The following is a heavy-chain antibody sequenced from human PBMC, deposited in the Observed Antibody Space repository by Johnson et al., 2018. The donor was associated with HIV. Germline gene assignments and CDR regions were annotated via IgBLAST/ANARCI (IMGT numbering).Heavy chain of an antibody. CDR3: ARSGTAVDGYSSSLGDAVDI. D-gene: IGHD6-13*01. J-gene: IGHJ3*02. CDR1: GFTFSDYY. V-gene: IGHV3-11*04. CDR2: ISSSGSTI. Sequence: QVQLVESGGGLIQPGGSLRLSCAASGFTFSDYYMSWIRQAPGKGLEWVSYISSSGSTIYYAYSVKGRFTISRDNAKNSLYLQMNSLRAEDTAGYYCARSGTAVDGYSSSLGDAVDIWGQGTMVTVSS.